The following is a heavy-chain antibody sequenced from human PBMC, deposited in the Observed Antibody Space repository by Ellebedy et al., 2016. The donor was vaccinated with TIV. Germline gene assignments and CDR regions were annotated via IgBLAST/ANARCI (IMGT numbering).Heavy chain of an antibody. CDR3: LRPYDY. CDR2: ITTTGGTT. CDR1: GFTFSSNS. Sequence: GGSLRLSCSASGFTFSSNSMHWVRQAPGKGLEYVSAITTTGGTTYYADSVKGRFTISRDNSKNTLYLQMSSLRPEDTAVYYCLRPYDYWGQGIVATVTS. V-gene: IGHV3-64D*09. J-gene: IGHJ4*02.